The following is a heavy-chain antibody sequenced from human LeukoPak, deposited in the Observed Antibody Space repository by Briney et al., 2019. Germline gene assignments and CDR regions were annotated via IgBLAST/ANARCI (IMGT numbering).Heavy chain of an antibody. D-gene: IGHD3-22*01. Sequence: GGSLRLSCAASGFTFSDYYMSWIRQAPGKGLEGVSYISSSGSTIYYADSVKGRFTISRDNAKNSLYLQMNSLRAEDTAAYYCARDLYYDSSGYPRYWGQGTLVTVSS. CDR2: ISSSGSTI. J-gene: IGHJ4*02. V-gene: IGHV3-11*01. CDR1: GFTFSDYY. CDR3: ARDLYYDSSGYPRY.